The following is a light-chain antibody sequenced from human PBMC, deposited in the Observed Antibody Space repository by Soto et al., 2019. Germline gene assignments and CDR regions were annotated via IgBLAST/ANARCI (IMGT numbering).Light chain of an antibody. CDR2: DTS. CDR1: QGIGDT. Sequence: IVMTHSPATLSLSPGQGASLSCRASQGIGDTLAWYQQKPGQTPRLLIYDTSIRATGVPARFSGSRSGAEFTLTISSLQSEDFAVYYCQHYVTWPLTFGGGTKVDIK. J-gene: IGKJ4*01. CDR3: QHYVTWPLT. V-gene: IGKV3-15*01.